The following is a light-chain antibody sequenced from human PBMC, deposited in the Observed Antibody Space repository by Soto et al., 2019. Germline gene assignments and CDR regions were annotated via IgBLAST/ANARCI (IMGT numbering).Light chain of an antibody. CDR1: QNVRSN. CDR3: QEYDYWPET. CDR2: GAS. Sequence: EIVMTQSPATLSGSPGERATHSFRASQNVRSNLAWYQQKPGQAPRILIYGASTRATGIPVRFSGRGSRTEFILAFCCLQSEGFAVCYCQEYDYWPETFAEGTKVDIK. J-gene: IGKJ1*01. V-gene: IGKV3-15*01.